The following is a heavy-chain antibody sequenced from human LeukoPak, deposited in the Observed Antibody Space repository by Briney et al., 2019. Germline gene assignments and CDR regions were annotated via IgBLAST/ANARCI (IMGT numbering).Heavy chain of an antibody. Sequence: SETLSLTCTVSGGSISSSSYYWGWIRQPPGKGLEWIGSIYYSGSTYYNPSLKSRVTISVDTSKNQFSLKLSSVTAADTAVYYCARLGYSSSWWDYYYYYMDVWGKGTTVTISS. V-gene: IGHV4-39*01. CDR1: GGSISSSSYY. J-gene: IGHJ6*03. CDR3: ARLGYSSSWWDYYYYYMDV. CDR2: IYYSGST. D-gene: IGHD6-13*01.